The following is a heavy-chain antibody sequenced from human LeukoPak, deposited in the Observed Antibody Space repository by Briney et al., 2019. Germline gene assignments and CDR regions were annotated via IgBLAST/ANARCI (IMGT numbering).Heavy chain of an antibody. CDR1: GGSVRSYY. CDR3: VRDWEGFNFDI. D-gene: IGHD1-26*01. V-gene: IGHV4-59*02. Sequence: PSETLSLTCTVSGGSVRSYYWSWIRQPPEEGLEWIAYIHNTGSTNYNPSLKSRVTISLDTSKNEFSLKLTSVTAADTAVYYCVRDWEGFNFDIWGQGTMVTVSS. CDR2: IHNTGST. J-gene: IGHJ3*02.